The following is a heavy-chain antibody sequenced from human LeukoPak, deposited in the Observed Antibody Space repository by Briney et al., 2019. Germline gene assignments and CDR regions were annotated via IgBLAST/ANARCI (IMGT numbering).Heavy chain of an antibody. CDR2: ITTSSSYI. Sequence: GGSLRLSCAASGFTVSSNYMSWVRQAPGKGLEWVSSITTSSSYIYYADSVKGRFTISRDNAKNSLYLQMNSLRAEDTAVYYCARPERPGGAPGYSNLFDYWGQGTLVTVSS. J-gene: IGHJ4*02. CDR1: GFTVSSNY. D-gene: IGHD4-11*01. CDR3: ARPERPGGAPGYSNLFDY. V-gene: IGHV3-21*01.